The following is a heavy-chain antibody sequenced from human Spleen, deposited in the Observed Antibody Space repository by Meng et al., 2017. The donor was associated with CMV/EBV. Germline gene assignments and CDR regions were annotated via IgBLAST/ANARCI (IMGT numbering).Heavy chain of an antibody. CDR3: ARADDYSNYGMDV. CDR2: IYSGGST. J-gene: IGHJ6*02. Sequence: GESLKISCAASGFTFSSFAMSWVRQAPGKGLEWVSAIYSGGSTYYADSVKGRFTISRDNSKNTLYLQMNSLRAEDTAVYYCARADDYSNYGMDVWGQGTTVTVSS. D-gene: IGHD4-11*01. V-gene: IGHV3-53*01. CDR1: GFTFSSFA.